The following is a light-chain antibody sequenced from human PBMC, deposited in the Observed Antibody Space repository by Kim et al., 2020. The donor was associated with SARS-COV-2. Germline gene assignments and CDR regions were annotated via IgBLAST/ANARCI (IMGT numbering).Light chain of an antibody. Sequence: GQKVTISCSGSSSNIGNNYVSWYQQLPGTAPKLLISDNNKRPSGIPDRFSGSKSGTSATLGITGLQTGDEADYYCGTWDSSLSGVVFGGGTKLTVL. CDR2: DNN. J-gene: IGLJ2*01. CDR3: GTWDSSLSGVV. CDR1: SSNIGNNY. V-gene: IGLV1-51*01.